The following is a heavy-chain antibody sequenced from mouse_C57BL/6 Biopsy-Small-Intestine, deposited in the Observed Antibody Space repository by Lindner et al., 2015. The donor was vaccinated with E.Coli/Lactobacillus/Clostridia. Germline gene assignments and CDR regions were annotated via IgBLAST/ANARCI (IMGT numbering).Heavy chain of an antibody. D-gene: IGHD1-1*01. V-gene: IGHV14-2*01. CDR3: AREFITTFLYYFDY. J-gene: IGHJ2*01. CDR2: IDPGDGET. Sequence: VQLQESGAELVKPGASVKLSCTASGFNIKDYYIHWVKQRTEQGLEWIGRIDPGDGETKYAPKFQGKATITADTSSNTAYLQLSSLTSEDAAVHYCAREFITTFLYYFDYWGQGTTLTVSS. CDR1: GFNIKDYY.